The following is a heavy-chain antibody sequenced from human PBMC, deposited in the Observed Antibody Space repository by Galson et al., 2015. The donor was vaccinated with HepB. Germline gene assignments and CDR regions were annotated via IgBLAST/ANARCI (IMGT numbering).Heavy chain of an antibody. V-gene: IGHV1-69*06. D-gene: IGHD6-13*01. Sequence: SVKVSCKASGGTFSSYAISWVRQAPGQGLEWMGGIIPIFGTANYAQKFQGRVTITADKSTSTAYMELSSLRSEDTAVYYCARDGSSSWPPGVIGRRFDYWGQGTLVTVSS. J-gene: IGHJ4*02. CDR1: GGTFSSYA. CDR2: IIPIFGTA. CDR3: ARDGSSSWPPGVIGRRFDY.